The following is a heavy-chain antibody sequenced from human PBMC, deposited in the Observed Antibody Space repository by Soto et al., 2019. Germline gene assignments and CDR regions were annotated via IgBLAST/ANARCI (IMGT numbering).Heavy chain of an antibody. CDR3: ARARIAVAGTIWFDP. D-gene: IGHD6-19*01. CDR1: GYTFTSYA. CDR2: INAGNGNT. Sequence: ASVKVSCKASGYTFTSYAMHWVRQAPGQRLEWMGWINAGNGNTKYSQKFQGRVTITRDTSASTAYMELSSLRSEDTAVYYCARARIAVAGTIWFDPWGQGTLVTVSS. J-gene: IGHJ5*02. V-gene: IGHV1-3*01.